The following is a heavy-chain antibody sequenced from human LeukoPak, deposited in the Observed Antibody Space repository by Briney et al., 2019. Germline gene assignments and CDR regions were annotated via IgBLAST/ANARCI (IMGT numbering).Heavy chain of an antibody. CDR2: IYYSGST. Sequence: SETLSLTCTVSGGSISSYYWSWIRQPPGKGLEWIGYIYYSGSTNYNPSLKSRVTISVDTSKNQFSLKLSSVTAAGTAVYYCARHGFDAFDIWGQGTMVTVSS. CDR3: ARHGFDAFDI. J-gene: IGHJ3*02. V-gene: IGHV4-59*08. CDR1: GGSISSYY. D-gene: IGHD5-12*01.